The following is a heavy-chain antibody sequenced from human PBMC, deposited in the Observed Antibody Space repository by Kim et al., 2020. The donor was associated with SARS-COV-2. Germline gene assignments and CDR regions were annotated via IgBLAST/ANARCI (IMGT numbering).Heavy chain of an antibody. Sequence: VKGRFPISRDNSKNTVWLQMNSLKAEDTAVYYCARERSDSIKTLYYFDYWGQGTLVTVSS. J-gene: IGHJ4*02. V-gene: IGHV3-66*01. D-gene: IGHD3-22*01. CDR3: ARERSDSIKTLYYFDY.